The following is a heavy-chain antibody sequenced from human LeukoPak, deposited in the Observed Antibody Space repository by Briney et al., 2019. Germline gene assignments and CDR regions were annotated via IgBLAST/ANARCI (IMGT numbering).Heavy chain of an antibody. J-gene: IGHJ3*02. D-gene: IGHD4-17*01. Sequence: SEPLSLTCAVSDDSFSSHYWTWIRQPPGKGLEWIGYISYIGSTNYNPSLKSRVTISIDTSKNQFSLKLSSVTAADTAVYYCARDLVTVTKGFDIWGQGTMVSVSS. CDR2: ISYIGST. V-gene: IGHV4-59*11. CDR1: DDSFSSHY. CDR3: ARDLVTVTKGFDI.